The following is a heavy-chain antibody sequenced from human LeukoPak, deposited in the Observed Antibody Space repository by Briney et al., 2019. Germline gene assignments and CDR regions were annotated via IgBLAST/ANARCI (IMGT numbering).Heavy chain of an antibody. CDR3: ARDGVLRFSLGSGISYFQH. Sequence: GGSLRLSCAASGFTFSTYSMNWVRQAPGKGLEWVSSISSSSSYIYYADSVKGRFTISRDNAKNSLYLQMNSLRAEDTAVYYCARDGVLRFSLGSGISYFQHWGQGTLVTVSS. CDR1: GFTFSTYS. V-gene: IGHV3-21*01. CDR2: ISSSSSYI. D-gene: IGHD3-3*01. J-gene: IGHJ1*01.